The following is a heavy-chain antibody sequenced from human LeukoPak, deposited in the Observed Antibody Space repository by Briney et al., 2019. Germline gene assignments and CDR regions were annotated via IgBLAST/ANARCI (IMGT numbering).Heavy chain of an antibody. Sequence: PGGSLRLSCTVSGFTFSNAWMSWVRQAPGKGLEWLANIKEDGSEKYYVDSVKGRFTISRDNAKNSLYLQMNSLRVEDAAVYYCARDRISAISRGWFDPWGQGTLVTVSS. CDR3: ARDRISAISRGWFDP. CDR1: GFTFSNAW. CDR2: IKEDGSEK. D-gene: IGHD2-21*01. J-gene: IGHJ5*02. V-gene: IGHV3-7*01.